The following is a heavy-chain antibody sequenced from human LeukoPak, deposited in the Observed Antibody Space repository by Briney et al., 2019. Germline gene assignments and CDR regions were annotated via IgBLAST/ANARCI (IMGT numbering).Heavy chain of an antibody. CDR2: INPNSGGT. V-gene: IGHV1-2*02. D-gene: IGHD1-26*01. CDR3: ARDSADGSYLNY. Sequence: ASVKVSCKASGYTFTGYYIHWVRQAPGQGLEWMGWINPNSGGTNYAQKFQGRVTMTRDTSISTAYMELSSLRSDDTAVYYCARDSADGSYLNYWGQGALVTVFS. CDR1: GYTFTGYY. J-gene: IGHJ4*02.